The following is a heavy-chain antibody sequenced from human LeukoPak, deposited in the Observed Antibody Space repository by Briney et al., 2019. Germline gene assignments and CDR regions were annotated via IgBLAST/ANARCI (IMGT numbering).Heavy chain of an antibody. D-gene: IGHD6-13*01. CDR2: ISSSSSYI. CDR3: ARGSSSNWYDFDY. CDR1: GFTFSNYA. V-gene: IGHV3-21*01. J-gene: IGHJ4*02. Sequence: GGSLRLSCAASGFTFSNYAMHWVRQAPGKGLEWVSSISSSSSYIYYADSVKGRFTVSRDNAKNSLYLQMNSLRAEDTAVYYCARGSSSNWYDFDYWGQGTLVTVSS.